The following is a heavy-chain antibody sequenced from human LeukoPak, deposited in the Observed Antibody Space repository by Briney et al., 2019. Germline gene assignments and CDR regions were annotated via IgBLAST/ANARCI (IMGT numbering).Heavy chain of an antibody. Sequence: GGSLRLSCAASGFTFSTYAMISGRQAPGRGLGWVSAISGSGGSTYYADSVKGRFTISRDNSQNTLYLQLNSLRAEDTAVYYCAKAIRPIYSYYMDVWGKGTTVTVSS. CDR3: AKAIRPIYSYYMDV. J-gene: IGHJ6*03. V-gene: IGHV3-23*01. CDR2: ISGSGGST. CDR1: GFTFSTYA.